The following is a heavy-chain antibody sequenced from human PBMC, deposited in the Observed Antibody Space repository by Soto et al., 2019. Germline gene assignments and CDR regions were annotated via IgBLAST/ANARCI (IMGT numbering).Heavy chain of an antibody. CDR3: ARYYYDFWSGYGDGMDV. CDR2: MNPNSGNT. D-gene: IGHD3-3*01. CDR1: GYTFTSYD. Sequence: QVQLVQSGAEVKKPGASVKVSCKASGYTFTSYDINWVRQATGQGLEWMGWMNPNSGNTGYAQKFQGRVTMTRNTTISTAYRELSSLRSEDTAVYYCARYYYDFWSGYGDGMDVWGQGTTVTVSS. J-gene: IGHJ6*02. V-gene: IGHV1-8*01.